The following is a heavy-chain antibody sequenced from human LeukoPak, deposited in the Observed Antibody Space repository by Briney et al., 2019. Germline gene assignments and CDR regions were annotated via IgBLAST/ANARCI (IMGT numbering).Heavy chain of an antibody. V-gene: IGHV4-4*07. CDR1: GGSISSYY. CDR3: ARDRGIEVAGHDAFDI. D-gene: IGHD6-19*01. Sequence: SETLSLTCTVSGGSISSYYWSWIRQPAGKGLEWIGRIYTSGSTNYNPSLKSRVTMSVDTSKNQFSLKLSSVTAADTAVYYCARDRGIEVAGHDAFDIWGQGTMVTVSS. CDR2: IYTSGST. J-gene: IGHJ3*02.